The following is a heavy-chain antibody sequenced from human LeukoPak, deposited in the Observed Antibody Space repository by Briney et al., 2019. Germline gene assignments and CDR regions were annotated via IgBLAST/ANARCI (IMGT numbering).Heavy chain of an antibody. CDR1: GGSISSYY. D-gene: IGHD4-17*01. J-gene: IGHJ4*02. Sequence: SETLSLTCTVSGGSISSYYWSWIRQPPGKGLEWIGYIYYSGSTNYNPSLKSRVTISVDTSKNQFSLKLSSVTAADTAVYYCARHTVTTSIDYWGQGTLVTVSS. V-gene: IGHV4-59*08. CDR2: IYYSGST. CDR3: ARHTVTTSIDY.